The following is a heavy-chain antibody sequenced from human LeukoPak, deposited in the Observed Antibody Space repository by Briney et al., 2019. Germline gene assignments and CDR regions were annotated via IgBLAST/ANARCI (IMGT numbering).Heavy chain of an antibody. V-gene: IGHV3-9*01. D-gene: IGHD3-3*01. CDR2: ISWNSGSI. CDR3: ARVSYDYDFWSGYYTPYYYYYMDV. CDR1: GFTFDDYA. Sequence: PGGSLRLSCAASGFTFDDYAMHWVRQAPWKGLEWVSGISWNSGSIGYADSVKGRFTISRDNAKNSLYLQMNSLRAEDTAVYYCARVSYDYDFWSGYYTPYYYYYMDVWGKGTTVTVSS. J-gene: IGHJ6*03.